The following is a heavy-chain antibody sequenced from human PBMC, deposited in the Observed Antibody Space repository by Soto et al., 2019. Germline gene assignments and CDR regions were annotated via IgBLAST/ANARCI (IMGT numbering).Heavy chain of an antibody. D-gene: IGHD3-16*01. Sequence: GGSLRLSCAASGFNFNDYAMNWSRKAQGKGLEWLAYINYSGNTIYYADSVRGRFTISRDNSKKMVYLQMNSLRDEDTALYYCAKDFYTHGQRWGSDYWGQGTLVTVSS. J-gene: IGHJ4*02. CDR2: INYSGNTI. CDR1: GFNFNDYA. V-gene: IGHV3-11*01. CDR3: AKDFYTHGQRWGSDY.